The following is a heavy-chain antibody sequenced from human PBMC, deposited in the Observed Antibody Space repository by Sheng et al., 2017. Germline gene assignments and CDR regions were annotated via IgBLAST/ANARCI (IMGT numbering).Heavy chain of an antibody. J-gene: IGHJ4*02. CDR1: GFTFSSYA. CDR3: AKESRGGGGGFTGYYFDY. CDR2: ISGSGGST. V-gene: IGHV3-23*04. Sequence: EVQLVESGGGLVQPGGSLRLSCAASGFTFSSYAMSWVRQAPGKGLEWVSAISGSGGSTYYADSVKGRFTISRDNSKNTLYLQMNSLRAEDTAVYYCAKESRGGGGGFTGYYFDYWGQGTLVTVSS. D-gene: IGHD2-15*01.